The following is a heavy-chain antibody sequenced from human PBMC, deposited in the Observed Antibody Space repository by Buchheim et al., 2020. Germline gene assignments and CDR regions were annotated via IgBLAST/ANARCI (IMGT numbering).Heavy chain of an antibody. D-gene: IGHD6-19*01. CDR1: GFTFSNYW. V-gene: IGHV3-74*01. CDR3: ARDVTRGWKRQFDY. Sequence: EVQLVESGGGLVQPGGSLRLSCAASGFTFSNYWMHWVRQAPGKGLVWVSRISNDASSTSYADSVKGRFTISRDNAQNTLYLQINSLRAEDTAVYYCARDVTRGWKRQFDYWGQGTL. J-gene: IGHJ4*02. CDR2: ISNDASST.